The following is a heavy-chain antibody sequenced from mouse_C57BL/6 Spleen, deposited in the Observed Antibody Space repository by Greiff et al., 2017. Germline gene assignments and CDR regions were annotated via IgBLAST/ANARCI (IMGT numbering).Heavy chain of an antibody. D-gene: IGHD1-1*01. Sequence: QVQLQQSGAELVRPGASVTLSCKASGYTFTDYEMHWVKQTPVHGLEWIGAIDPETGGTDYNQKFKGKAILTADKSSSTAYMELRSLTSEDAAVYYCTDYGSREGYFDVWGTGTTVTVSS. CDR1: GYTFTDYE. V-gene: IGHV1-15*01. CDR3: TDYGSREGYFDV. CDR2: IDPETGGT. J-gene: IGHJ1*03.